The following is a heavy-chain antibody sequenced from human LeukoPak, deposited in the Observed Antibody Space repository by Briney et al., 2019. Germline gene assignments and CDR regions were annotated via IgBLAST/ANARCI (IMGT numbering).Heavy chain of an antibody. Sequence: ASETLSLTCTASGGSISSYYWSWIRQPPGKGLEWIGFIYYSGSTNYNPSLKNRVTISVDTSKNQFSLKLSSVTAADTAVYYCTRDRSFGFFDHWGQGTLDTVSS. D-gene: IGHD5-18*01. CDR1: GGSISSYY. CDR3: TRDRSFGFFDH. CDR2: IYYSGST. V-gene: IGHV4-59*01. J-gene: IGHJ4*02.